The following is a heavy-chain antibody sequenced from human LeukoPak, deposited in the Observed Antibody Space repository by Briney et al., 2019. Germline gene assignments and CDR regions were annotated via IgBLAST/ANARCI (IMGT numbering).Heavy chain of an antibody. CDR2: ISYDGSNK. D-gene: IGHD4-17*01. CDR3: AKDRLTTVTLDY. V-gene: IGHV3-30*18. Sequence: GGSLRLSCAASGFTFSSYGMHWVRQAPGKGPEWVAVISYDGSNKYYADSVKGRFTISRDNSKNTLYLQMNSLRAEDTAVHYCAKDRLTTVTLDYWGQGTLVTVSS. J-gene: IGHJ4*02. CDR1: GFTFSSYG.